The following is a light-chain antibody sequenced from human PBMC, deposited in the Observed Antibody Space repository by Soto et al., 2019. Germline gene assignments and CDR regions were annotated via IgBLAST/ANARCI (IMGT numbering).Light chain of an antibody. V-gene: IGLV2-14*01. CDR2: DVS. CDR3: SSYTSSSTEV. J-gene: IGLJ2*01. CDR1: NSDVGGYNY. Sequence: QSALTQPASVSGSPGQSITISCTGANSDVGGYNYVSWYQQHPGKAPKLMIYDVSNRPSGVSNRFSGSKSGNTASLTISGLQAEDEADYYCSSYTSSSTEVVGGGTKLTVL.